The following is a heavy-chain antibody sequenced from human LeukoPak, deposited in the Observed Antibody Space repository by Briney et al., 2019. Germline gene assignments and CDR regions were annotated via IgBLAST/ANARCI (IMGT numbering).Heavy chain of an antibody. V-gene: IGHV1-18*01. CDR3: ARGTRASFFDI. Sequence: ASVKVSCKXSGYALTSYGISWVRQAPRQGLEWMGGISAYNGNTNYAQKFQGRVAMTTDRSRTTAFIEVTSLTYDDTAVYYCARGTRASFFDIWGQGTMVTVSS. D-gene: IGHD3-10*01. CDR2: ISAYNGNT. CDR1: GYALTSYG. J-gene: IGHJ3*02.